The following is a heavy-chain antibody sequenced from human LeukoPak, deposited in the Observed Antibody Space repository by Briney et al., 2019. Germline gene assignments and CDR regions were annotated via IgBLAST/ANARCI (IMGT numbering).Heavy chain of an antibody. CDR1: GFTFTNSY. Sequence: GGSLRLSCAASGFTFTNSYMTWVRQAPGKGLEWLSYISGSGDDTNYADSVKGRFTISRDNAKKSLDLQMNSLRAEDTAVYYCASSYSSDWYSRWIDYWGQGTLVTVSS. V-gene: IGHV3-11*06. CDR3: ASSYSSDWYSRWIDY. J-gene: IGHJ4*02. CDR2: ISGSGDDT. D-gene: IGHD6-19*01.